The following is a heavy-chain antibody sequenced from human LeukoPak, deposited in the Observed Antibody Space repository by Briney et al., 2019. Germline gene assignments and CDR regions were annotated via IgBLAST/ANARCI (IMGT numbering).Heavy chain of an antibody. V-gene: IGHV5-51*01. CDR3: ARRSGYSSGWYDY. CDR1: GYSFTSYW. D-gene: IGHD6-13*01. Sequence: GESLKISCHGSGYSFTSYWIGWVRQMPGKGLEWMAIIFPRDSNTKYNPSFQGNLTITADNNTSTPYLQWTSLKASDSAMYYCARRSGYSSGWYDYWGQGTLVTVSS. J-gene: IGHJ4*02. CDR2: IFPRDSNT.